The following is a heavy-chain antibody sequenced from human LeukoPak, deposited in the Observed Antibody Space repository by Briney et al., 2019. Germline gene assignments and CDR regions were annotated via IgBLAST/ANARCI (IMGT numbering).Heavy chain of an antibody. D-gene: IGHD3-22*01. J-gene: IGHJ4*02. CDR3: ARQPYSSGYYFSFDY. CDR2: INHSGST. V-gene: IGHV4-34*01. CDR1: GGSFSGYY. Sequence: PSETLSLTCAVYGGSFSGYYWSWLRQPPGKGLEWIGEINHSGSTNYNPSLKSRVTISVDTSKNQFSLKLSSVTAADTAVYYCARQPYSSGYYFSFDYWGQGTLVTVSS.